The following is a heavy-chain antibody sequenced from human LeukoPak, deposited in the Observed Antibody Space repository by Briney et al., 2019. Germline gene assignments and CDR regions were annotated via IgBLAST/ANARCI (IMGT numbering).Heavy chain of an antibody. CDR3: ARDTYKYSSSLGWFDP. V-gene: IGHV4-4*07. CDR2: ISTSGST. J-gene: IGHJ5*02. CDR1: GCSVSSYY. Sequence: SETLSLTCTVSGCSVSSYYWSWIRQPAGKGLEWIGRISTSGSTNYNPSLKSRVTMSVDTSKNQFSLKLSSVTAAVTAVYYCARDTYKYSSSLGWFDPWGQGTLVTVSS. D-gene: IGHD6-13*01.